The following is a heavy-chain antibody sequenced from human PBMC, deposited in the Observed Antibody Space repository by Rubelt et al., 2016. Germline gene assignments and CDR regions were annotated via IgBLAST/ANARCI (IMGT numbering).Heavy chain of an antibody. V-gene: IGHV3-74*01. CDR1: TFSSNW. CDR2: INSDGSST. J-gene: IGHJ4*02. Sequence: TFSSNWMVWVRQAPGKGLVWVSRINSDGSSTDYADSVKGRFTISRDNAKNTLYLQMNSLRGEDTAVYYCAKDSGSYQPDYWGQGTLVTVSS. D-gene: IGHD1-26*01. CDR3: AKDSGSYQPDY.